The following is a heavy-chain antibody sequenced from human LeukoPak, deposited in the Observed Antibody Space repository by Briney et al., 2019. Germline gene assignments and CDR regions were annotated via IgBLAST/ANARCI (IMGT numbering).Heavy chain of an antibody. CDR3: TTGATGYTQESTIDYYYYYYMDV. J-gene: IGHJ6*03. D-gene: IGHD3-9*01. V-gene: IGHV3-15*01. CDR1: GFTFSNAW. CDR2: IKSKTDGGTT. Sequence: GGSLRLSCAASGFTFSNAWMSWVRQAPGKGLEWVGRIKSKTDGGTTDYAAPVKGRFTISRDDSKNTLYLQMNSLKTEDTAVYYCTTGATGYTQESTIDYYYYYYMDVWGKGTTVTISS.